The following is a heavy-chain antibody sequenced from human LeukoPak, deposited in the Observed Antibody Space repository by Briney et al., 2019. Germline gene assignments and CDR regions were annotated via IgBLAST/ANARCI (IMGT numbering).Heavy chain of an antibody. CDR1: GITFSSYW. D-gene: IGHD3-10*01. CDR3: VSEGSGSYYYYYYYMDV. J-gene: IGHJ6*03. V-gene: IGHV3-7*01. CDR2: TKQDGSEK. Sequence: GGSLRLSCAVSGITFSSYWMSWVRQAPGKGLEWVANTKQDGSEKYYVDSVKGRFTISRDNAKNSLYLQMNSLRAEDTAVYYCVSEGSGSYYYYYYYMDVWGKGTTVTVSS.